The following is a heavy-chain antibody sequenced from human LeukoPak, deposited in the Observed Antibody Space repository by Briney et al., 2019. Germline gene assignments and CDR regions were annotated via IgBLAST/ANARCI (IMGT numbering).Heavy chain of an antibody. D-gene: IGHD2-15*01. V-gene: IGHV4-34*01. CDR1: GGSFSGYY. CDR3: ARGTYGSCCSCYSPAFDI. Sequence: SETLSLTCAVYGGSFSGYYWSWIRHPPAPGQERNGEINHIGSTNYIPSLKSRVTISVDTSKNQFSLKLSSVTAADTAVYYCARGTYGSCCSCYSPAFDIWGQGTMVTVSS. CDR2: INHIGST. J-gene: IGHJ3*02.